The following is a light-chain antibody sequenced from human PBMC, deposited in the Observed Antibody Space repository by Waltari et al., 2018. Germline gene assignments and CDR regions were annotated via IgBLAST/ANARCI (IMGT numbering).Light chain of an antibody. Sequence: QSVLTQTPSASGTPGQRVTISCSGNNSNIGTNAVNWYQHLQGTAPKLLLYSKDERPSGVPDRLSGSKSGTSASLAISGLQSEDEANYYCAAWDDSLVGWVFGGGTKLTVL. CDR3: AAWDDSLVGWV. V-gene: IGLV1-44*01. CDR1: NSNIGTNA. CDR2: SKD. J-gene: IGLJ3*02.